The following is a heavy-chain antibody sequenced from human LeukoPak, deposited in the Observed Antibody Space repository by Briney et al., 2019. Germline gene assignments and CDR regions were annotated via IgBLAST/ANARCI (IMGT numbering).Heavy chain of an antibody. CDR1: GGSFSGYY. CDR3: ARLDGWGRWYFDL. D-gene: IGHD7-27*01. J-gene: IGHJ2*01. V-gene: IGHV4-34*01. CDR2: INHSGST. Sequence: PSETLSLTCAVYGGSFSGYYWSWIRQPPGKGLEWIGEINHSGSTNYNPSLKSRVTISVDTSKNQFSLKLSSVTAADTAVYYCARLDGWGRWYFDLWGRGTLVTVSS.